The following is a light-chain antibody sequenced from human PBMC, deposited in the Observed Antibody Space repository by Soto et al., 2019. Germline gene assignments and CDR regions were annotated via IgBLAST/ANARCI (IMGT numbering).Light chain of an antibody. Sequence: EIVMTQSPATLSVSPGERGTVSCRASQSVSSNLAWYQQKPGQAPRLLIYGASTRATGIPARFSGSGSGTEFTLTISSLQTEDFAVYYCQQYNNWPLTFGGGTKVEIK. CDR2: GAS. V-gene: IGKV3D-15*01. CDR3: QQYNNWPLT. J-gene: IGKJ4*01. CDR1: QSVSSN.